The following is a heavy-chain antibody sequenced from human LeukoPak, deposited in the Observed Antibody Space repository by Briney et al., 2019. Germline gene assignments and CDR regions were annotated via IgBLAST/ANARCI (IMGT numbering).Heavy chain of an antibody. CDR1: GYSFTNYW. CDR2: IYPGDSDA. Sequence: GESLKISCKGSGYSFTNYWIGRVRQMPGKGLKWMGIIYPGDSDARYSPSFQGQVTISADKSISTAYLQWSSLKASDTAMYYCARRRDLYSGSYYPFDYWGQGTLVTVSS. D-gene: IGHD1-26*01. V-gene: IGHV5-51*01. CDR3: ARRRDLYSGSYYPFDY. J-gene: IGHJ4*02.